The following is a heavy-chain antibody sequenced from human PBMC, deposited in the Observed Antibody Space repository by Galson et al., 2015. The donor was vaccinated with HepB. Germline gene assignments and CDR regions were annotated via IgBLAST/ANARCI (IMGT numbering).Heavy chain of an antibody. D-gene: IGHD2-2*01. J-gene: IGHJ5*01. CDR3: ARRQCISTSCYWFDS. V-gene: IGHV5-51*03. CDR2: IYPGDSDT. Sequence: QSGAEVKKPGESLKISCKGSGYSFTSYWIAWVRQMPGKGLEWMGIIYPGDSDTRYNPSFQGQVTISADKSISTAYLQWSSLKASDTAMYYCARRQCISTSCYWFDSWGQGSLVTVSS. CDR1: GYSFTSYW.